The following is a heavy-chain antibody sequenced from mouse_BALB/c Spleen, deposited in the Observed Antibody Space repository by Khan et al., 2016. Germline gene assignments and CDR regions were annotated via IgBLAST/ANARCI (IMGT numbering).Heavy chain of an antibody. CDR1: GYTFTSYW. V-gene: IGHV1-4*01. J-gene: IGHJ2*01. Sequence: VQLQESGAELARPGASVKLSCKASGYTFTSYWMQWVKQRPGQGLEWIGYINHHTGYNDYNQKFKDKATLTADKSSSTAYMQLSSLTSEDSAVYYCARGDYWGQGTTLTVSS. CDR2: INHHTGYN. CDR3: ARGDY.